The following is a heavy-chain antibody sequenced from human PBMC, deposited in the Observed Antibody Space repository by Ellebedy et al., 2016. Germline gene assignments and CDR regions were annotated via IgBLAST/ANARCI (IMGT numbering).Heavy chain of an antibody. Sequence: GGSLRLSXAASGFTFSNYFMHWVRQAPGKGLEWVAVIWNDGSNEDYAASVKGRFTISRDDSKNTLYLQMNSLGVEDTAVFYCARDRGVGGSSWSWGQGTLVTVSS. CDR1: GFTFSNYF. CDR2: IWNDGSNE. V-gene: IGHV3-33*01. J-gene: IGHJ5*02. D-gene: IGHD6-13*01. CDR3: ARDRGVGGSSWS.